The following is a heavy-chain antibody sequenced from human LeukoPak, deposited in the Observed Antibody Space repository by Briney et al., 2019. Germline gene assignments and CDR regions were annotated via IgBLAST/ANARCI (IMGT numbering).Heavy chain of an antibody. CDR2: IIPIFGTA. J-gene: IGHJ4*02. V-gene: IGHV1-69*05. D-gene: IGHD5-12*01. CDR1: GGTFSSYA. CDR3: ATPRGYSGYDYLDY. Sequence: SVKVSCKASGGTFSSYAISWVRQAPGQGLEWMGGIIPIFGTANYAQKFQGRVTITTDESTSTAYMELSSLRSEDTAVYYCATPRGYSGYDYLDYWGQGTLVTVSS.